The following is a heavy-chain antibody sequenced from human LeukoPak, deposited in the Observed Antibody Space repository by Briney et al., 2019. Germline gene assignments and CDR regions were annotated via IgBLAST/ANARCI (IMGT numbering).Heavy chain of an antibody. D-gene: IGHD3-3*01. V-gene: IGHV3-23*01. J-gene: IGHJ6*03. CDR1: GFTFSSYA. CDR3: AKAPGVVPATRYYYYMDV. CDR2: INGSGGST. Sequence: PGGSLRLSCAASGFTFSSYAMSWVRQAPGKGLEWVSAINGSGGSTYYADSVKGRFTTSRDNSKNTLYLQMNSLRAEDTAVYYCAKAPGVVPATRYYYYMDVWGKGTTVTVSS.